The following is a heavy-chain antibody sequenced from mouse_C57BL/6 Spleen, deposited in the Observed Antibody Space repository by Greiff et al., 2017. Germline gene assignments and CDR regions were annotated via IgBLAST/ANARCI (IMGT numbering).Heavy chain of an antibody. V-gene: IGHV2-5*01. CDR2: IWRGGST. CDR3: ASCDCYAMDY. Sequence: QVQLQQSGPGLVQPSQSLSITCTVSGFSLTSYGVHWVSQSPGKGLEWLGVIWRGGSTDYNAAFKCNFSMTEDNSKSQVFLKMNSLQAEDTAIYYCASCDCYAMDYWGQGTSVTVSS. J-gene: IGHJ4*01. CDR1: GFSLTSYG.